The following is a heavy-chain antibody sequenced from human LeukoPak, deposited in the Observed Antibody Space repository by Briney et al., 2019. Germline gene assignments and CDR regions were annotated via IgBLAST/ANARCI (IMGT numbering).Heavy chain of an antibody. Sequence: PSETLSLTCTVSGGSISSSSYYWGWIRQPPGKGLEWIGSIYYSGSTYYNPSLKGRVTISVDTSKNQFSLKLSSVTAADTAVYYCARHVTRLWFGPLDYWGQGTLVTVSS. CDR2: IYYSGST. J-gene: IGHJ4*02. V-gene: IGHV4-39*01. CDR1: GGSISSSSYY. CDR3: ARHVTRLWFGPLDY. D-gene: IGHD3-10*01.